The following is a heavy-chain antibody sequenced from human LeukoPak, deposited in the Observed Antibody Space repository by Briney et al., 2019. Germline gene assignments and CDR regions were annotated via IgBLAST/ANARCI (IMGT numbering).Heavy chain of an antibody. J-gene: IGHJ6*02. CDR3: AREDWSHVMDV. Sequence: SETLSLTCAVSGGSISSGGYSWSWLRQPPGTGLEWIGYIYHSGSTYYNPSLKSRVTISVDRSKKQFSLKLSSVTAADTAVYYCAREDWSHVMDVWGQGTTVTVSS. D-gene: IGHD3/OR15-3a*01. V-gene: IGHV4-30-2*01. CDR1: GGSISSGGYS. CDR2: IYHSGST.